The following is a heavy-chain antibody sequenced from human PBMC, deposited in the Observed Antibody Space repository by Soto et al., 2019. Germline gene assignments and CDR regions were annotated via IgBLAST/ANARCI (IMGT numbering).Heavy chain of an antibody. CDR2: ISSSGSTI. CDR1: GFAFNTYE. CDR3: ARDWSPYYYDGSSSSALDY. D-gene: IGHD3-22*01. Sequence: HPGGSLRLSCAASGFAFNTYEMNWVRQAPGKGLEWVSYISSSGSTIYYADSVKGRFTLSRDNAKNSLFLQMNSLRAEDTAVYYCARDWSPYYYDGSSSSALDYWGQGTLVTVSS. J-gene: IGHJ4*02. V-gene: IGHV3-48*03.